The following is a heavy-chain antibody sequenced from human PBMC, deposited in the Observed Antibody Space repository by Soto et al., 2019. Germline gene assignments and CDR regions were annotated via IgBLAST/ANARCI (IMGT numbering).Heavy chain of an antibody. CDR1: GYIFIHCF. D-gene: IGHD1-26*01. V-gene: IGHV1-46*01. Sequence: QVQLVQSGAEMKPPGASVKLSCQASGYIFIHCFMHWVRQAPGQGLEWMGGINPSSGTTTYAQKFQGRVTVTRDTSTSTVYMELSSLGSGDTAMYYCARSLGETTSLFDYWGQGSLVTVSA. CDR2: INPSSGTT. CDR3: ARSLGETTSLFDY. J-gene: IGHJ4*02.